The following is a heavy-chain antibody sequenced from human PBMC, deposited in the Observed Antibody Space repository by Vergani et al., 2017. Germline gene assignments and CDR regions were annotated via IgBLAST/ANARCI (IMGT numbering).Heavy chain of an antibody. CDR3: AREQWLPIDYFDY. J-gene: IGHJ4*02. Sequence: QVQLVQSGAEVRKPGASVKVSCKASGYIFTGYYMHWVRQAPGQGLEWMGWINPNSSGTNYAQQFQGRVTMTTDTSTSTAYMELRSLRSDDTAVYYCAREQWLPIDYFDYWGQGTLVTVSS. CDR2: INPNSSGT. V-gene: IGHV1-2*02. D-gene: IGHD6-19*01. CDR1: GYIFTGYY.